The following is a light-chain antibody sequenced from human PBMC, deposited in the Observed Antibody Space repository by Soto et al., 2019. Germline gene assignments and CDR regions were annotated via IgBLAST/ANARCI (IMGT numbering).Light chain of an antibody. V-gene: IGKV1-5*01. J-gene: IGKJ4*01. CDR2: DAS. CDR1: QYISNW. CDR3: QQYNSFSGT. Sequence: DIQMTQSPSALSASVGARVIITCRASQYISNWVAWYQQKPGKAPKLLIYDASTLESGVPSRFTGRSSGTEFTLTISSRQPEDFASDYCQQYNSFSGTFGGGTKGE.